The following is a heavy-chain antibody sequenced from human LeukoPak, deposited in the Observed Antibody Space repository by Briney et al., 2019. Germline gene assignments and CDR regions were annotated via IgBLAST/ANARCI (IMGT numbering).Heavy chain of an antibody. J-gene: IGHJ6*02. CDR2: ITWNGGST. CDR1: GFTFDDYG. CDR3: ARVVVYYGSGSYYPYGMDV. Sequence: GGPLRLSCAASGFTFDDYGMSWVRQAPGKGLEWVSGITWNGGSTGYADSVKGRFTISRDNAKNSLYLQMNSLRAEDTALYYCARVVVYYGSGSYYPYGMDVWGQGTTVTVSS. V-gene: IGHV3-20*04. D-gene: IGHD3-10*01.